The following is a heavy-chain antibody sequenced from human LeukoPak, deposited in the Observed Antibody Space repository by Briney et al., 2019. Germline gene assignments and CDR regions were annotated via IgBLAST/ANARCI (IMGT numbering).Heavy chain of an antibody. CDR3: ATWLLGPSGYDTGS. D-gene: IGHD5-12*01. J-gene: IGHJ4*02. CDR2: FDPEDGET. CDR1: GCTLTELS. V-gene: IGHV1-24*01. Sequence: ASVKVSCKVSGCTLTELSMHWVRQAPGKGLEWMGGFDPEDGETIYAQKFQGRVTMTEDTSTDTAYMELSSLRSEDTAVYYCATWLLGPSGYDTGSWGQGTLVTVSS.